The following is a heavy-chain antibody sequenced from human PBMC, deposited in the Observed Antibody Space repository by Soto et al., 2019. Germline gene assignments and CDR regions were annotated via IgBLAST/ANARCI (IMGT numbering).Heavy chain of an antibody. D-gene: IGHD3-22*01. V-gene: IGHV1-2*02. CDR1: GYTFTGYY. Sequence: ASVKVSCKASGYTFTGYYMHWVRQAPGQGLEWMGWINPNSGGTNYAQKFQGRVTMTRDTSISTAYMELSRLRSDDTAVYYCARERVSDYYDSSGYYHLVYYYGMDVWGQGTTVTVSS. CDR2: INPNSGGT. J-gene: IGHJ6*02. CDR3: ARERVSDYYDSSGYYHLVYYYGMDV.